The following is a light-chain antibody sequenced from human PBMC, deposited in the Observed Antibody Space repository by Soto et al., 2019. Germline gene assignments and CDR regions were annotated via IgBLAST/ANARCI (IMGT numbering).Light chain of an antibody. CDR3: QKYNGAPPLFT. V-gene: IGKV1-27*01. CDR1: HDIGNS. Sequence: DIPMTQSPSSLSASVGDRVTITCRAGHDIGNSLAWYQQKPGQVPKLVIFAASTLQSGVPSRFSGSGSGTDVTLTINSLQPEDVATYYCQKYNGAPPLFTFGPGTKVDIK. J-gene: IGKJ3*01. CDR2: AAS.